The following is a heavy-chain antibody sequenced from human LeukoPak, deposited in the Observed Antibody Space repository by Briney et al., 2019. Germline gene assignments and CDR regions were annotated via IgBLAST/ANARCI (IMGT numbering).Heavy chain of an antibody. CDR2: IGTAGGT. Sequence: XXVRQAXXXXLEWVSAIGTAGGTYYPDSVTGRFTISRDNDKNSFYLQMNTLRPGDTAVYYCSRGGAPAGYAYDIWGHGTVVTVSS. D-gene: IGHD6-13*01. CDR3: SRGGAPAGYAYDI. J-gene: IGHJ3*02. V-gene: IGHV3-13*01.